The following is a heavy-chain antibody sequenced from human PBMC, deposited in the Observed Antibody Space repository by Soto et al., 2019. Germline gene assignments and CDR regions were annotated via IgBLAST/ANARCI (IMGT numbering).Heavy chain of an antibody. CDR2: FDPEDGET. D-gene: IGHD3-3*01. V-gene: IGHV1-24*01. CDR1: GYTLTELS. J-gene: IGHJ1*01. CDR3: ATSRLEGDFWSGSGYGVYYQH. Sequence: ASVKVSCKVSGYTLTELSMHWVRQAPGKGLEWMGGFDPEDGETIYAQKFQGRVTMTEDTSTDTAYMELSSLRSEDTAVYYCATSRLEGDFWSGSGYGVYYQHWGQGSLVTVSS.